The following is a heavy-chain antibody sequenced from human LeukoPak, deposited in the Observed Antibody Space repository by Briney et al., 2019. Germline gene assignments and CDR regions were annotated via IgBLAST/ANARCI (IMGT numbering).Heavy chain of an antibody. J-gene: IGHJ3*01. CDR1: GGSISSYY. Sequence: SETLSLTCTVSGGSISSYYWGWIRQPPGKGLEWIGSIYYSGSTYYNPSLKSRVTISVDTSKNQFSLKLSSVTAADTAVYYCARESRGWGRPYRGYAFDFWGQGTMVTVSS. D-gene: IGHD3-16*01. CDR3: ARESRGWGRPYRGYAFDF. V-gene: IGHV4-39*07. CDR2: IYYSGST.